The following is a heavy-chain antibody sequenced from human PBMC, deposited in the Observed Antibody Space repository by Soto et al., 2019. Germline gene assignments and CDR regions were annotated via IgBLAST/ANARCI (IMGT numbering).Heavy chain of an antibody. CDR2: IVPLFGTA. CDR3: ARDGDPGYSFWSGPLGGGRFDP. Sequence: QVQLVQSGAEVKEPGSSVNVSCKTSGGTFGNTAVTWVRQVPGQGLEWIGGIVPLFGTANYAQKFRGRVRIPADESPSTAYMDLSSLRSDDTAIYYCARDGDPGYSFWSGPLGGGRFDPWGQGTLVTVSS. V-gene: IGHV1-69*12. D-gene: IGHD3-3*01. J-gene: IGHJ5*02. CDR1: GGTFGNTA.